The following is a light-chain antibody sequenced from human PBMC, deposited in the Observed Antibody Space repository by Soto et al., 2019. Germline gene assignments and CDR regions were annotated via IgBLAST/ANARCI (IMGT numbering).Light chain of an antibody. CDR1: QSVSNS. Sequence: EIMMTQSPPTLSVSPGETATLSCRASQSVSNSLAWYQQKPGQAPRLLIYGASTRATGTPARFSGSGSGTEFTLTISSLQSEDFATYFCQQYDKYSTFGHGTKVDVK. CDR2: GAS. J-gene: IGKJ1*01. V-gene: IGKV3-15*01. CDR3: QQYDKYST.